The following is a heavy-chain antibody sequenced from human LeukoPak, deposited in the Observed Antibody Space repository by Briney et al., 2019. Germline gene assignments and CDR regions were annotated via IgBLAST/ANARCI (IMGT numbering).Heavy chain of an antibody. CDR2: INHSGST. D-gene: IGHD3-22*01. V-gene: IGHV4-34*01. Sequence: SETLSLTCAVYGGSFSGYYWSWIRQPPGKGLEWIGEINHSGSTNYNPSLKSRVTISVDTSKNQFSLKLSSVTAADTAVYYCARHGPPPGDYYDSSGYYFSHLNWYFDLWGRGTLVTVSS. J-gene: IGHJ2*01. CDR1: GGSFSGYY. CDR3: ARHGPPPGDYYDSSGYYFSHLNWYFDL.